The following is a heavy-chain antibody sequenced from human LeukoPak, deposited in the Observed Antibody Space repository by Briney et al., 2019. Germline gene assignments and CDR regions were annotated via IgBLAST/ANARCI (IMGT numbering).Heavy chain of an antibody. CDR2: ISAYNGNT. Sequence: ASVKVSCKASGYTFTSYGISWVGQAPGQGLEWMGWISAYNGNTNYAQKLQGRVTMTTDTSTSTAYMELRSLRSDDTAVYYCARDAPNYYDSSGYHLPRFDYWGQGTLVTVSS. D-gene: IGHD3-22*01. J-gene: IGHJ4*02. V-gene: IGHV1-18*01. CDR1: GYTFTSYG. CDR3: ARDAPNYYDSSGYHLPRFDY.